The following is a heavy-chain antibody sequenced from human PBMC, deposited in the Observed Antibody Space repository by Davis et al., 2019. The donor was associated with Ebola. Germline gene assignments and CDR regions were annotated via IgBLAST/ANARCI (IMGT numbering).Heavy chain of an antibody. CDR2: INPHNGNT. D-gene: IGHD6-13*01. CDR1: GYTFTSYG. CDR3: ARGGAIAAFLGGY. J-gene: IGHJ4*02. Sequence: ASVKVSCKASGYTFTSYGITWVRQAPGQGLEWMGWINPHNGNTNYAQNIQGRVTMTTDTSTSTAYMEVGSLGSDDTAVYYCARGGAIAAFLGGYWGQGTLVTVSS. V-gene: IGHV1-18*04.